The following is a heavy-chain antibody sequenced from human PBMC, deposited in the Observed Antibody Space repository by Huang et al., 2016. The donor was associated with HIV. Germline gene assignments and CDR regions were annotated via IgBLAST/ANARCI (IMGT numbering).Heavy chain of an antibody. CDR2: ISVYNGDT. D-gene: IGHD3-3*01. J-gene: IGHJ6*03. CDR3: VRSGFGVVITTTLDYYYMDV. Sequence: QVQLVQSGAEVKKPGASVKVSCEASNYNFGSHGISWVRQDPGQGLEWMGCISVYNGDTKYAQKFQGRVTMTRETSTRTAYMELTSLRFDDTAVYYCVRSGFGVVITTTLDYYYMDVWGTGTTVTVSS. CDR1: NYNFGSHG. V-gene: IGHV1-18*01.